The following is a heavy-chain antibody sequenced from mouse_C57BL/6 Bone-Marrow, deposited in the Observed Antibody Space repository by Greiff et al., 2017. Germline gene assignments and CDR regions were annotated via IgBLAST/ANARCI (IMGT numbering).Heavy chain of an antibody. J-gene: IGHJ4*01. V-gene: IGHV1-36*01. CDR1: GFTFTDYY. CDR2: VYPYNGGT. D-gene: IGHD2-2*01. Sequence: VHVKQSGPVLVKPGPSVKISCKASGFTFTDYYMHWVKQSHGKSLEWIGLVYPYNGGTSYNQKFKGKATLTVDTSSSSAYMELNSLTAEDSAVYCCARSGDGYDVGYAMDYWGQGTSVTVSS. CDR3: ARSGDGYDVGYAMDY.